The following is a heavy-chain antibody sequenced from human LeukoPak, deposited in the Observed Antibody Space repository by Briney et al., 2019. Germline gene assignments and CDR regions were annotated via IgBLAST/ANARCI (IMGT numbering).Heavy chain of an antibody. CDR2: ISTSGST. CDR3: ARVSRNWDFDY. V-gene: IGHV4-4*07. J-gene: IGHJ4*02. Sequence: SETLSLTCSVSGGSLSGYYWTWIRQPAGTGLEWIGRISTSGSTTYNPSLKSRVTMSVETPKNQFSLRLTSVTAADTAVYYCARVSRNWDFDYWGQGTLVTVSS. D-gene: IGHD7-27*01. CDR1: GGSLSGYY.